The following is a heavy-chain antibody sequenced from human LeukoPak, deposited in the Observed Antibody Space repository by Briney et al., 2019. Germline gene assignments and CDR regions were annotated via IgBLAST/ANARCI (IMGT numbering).Heavy chain of an antibody. D-gene: IGHD3-16*01. V-gene: IGHV1-2*02. CDR3: ARTIMYNWFDP. Sequence: KPGASVKVSCKASGYTFTSYGISWVRQAPGQGLEWMGWINPNSGGTNYAQKFQGRVTMTRDTSISTAYMELSRLRSDDTAVYYCARTIMYNWFDPWGQGTLVTVSS. CDR1: GYTFTSYG. CDR2: INPNSGGT. J-gene: IGHJ5*02.